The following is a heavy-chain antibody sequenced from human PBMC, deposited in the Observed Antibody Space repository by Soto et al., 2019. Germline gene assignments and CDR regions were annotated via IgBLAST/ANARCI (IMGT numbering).Heavy chain of an antibody. Sequence: SETLSLTCAVYGGSFSGYYWSWIRQPPGKGLEWIGEINHSGNTNYNPSLKSRVTISVDTSKNQLFLNLSSVTAADTAMYYCARHHVRGRTIAGAAEFWGQGTLVTVS. D-gene: IGHD1-26*01. J-gene: IGHJ4*02. V-gene: IGHV4-34*01. CDR2: INHSGNT. CDR3: ARHHVRGRTIAGAAEF. CDR1: GGSFSGYY.